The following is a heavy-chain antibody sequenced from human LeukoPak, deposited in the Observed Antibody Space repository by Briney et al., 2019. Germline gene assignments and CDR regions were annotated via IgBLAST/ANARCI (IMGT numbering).Heavy chain of an antibody. Sequence: SETLSLTCTVSGGSISSYYWSWIRQPPGKGLEWLGYIFYSGSTNYNPSLKSRVTISVDTSKSQFSLKMSSVTAADTAVYYCARGVSIPYFDAWGQGTLVTVSA. D-gene: IGHD5/OR15-5a*01. CDR1: GGSISSYY. J-gene: IGHJ4*02. CDR2: IFYSGST. V-gene: IGHV4-59*01. CDR3: ARGVSIPYFDA.